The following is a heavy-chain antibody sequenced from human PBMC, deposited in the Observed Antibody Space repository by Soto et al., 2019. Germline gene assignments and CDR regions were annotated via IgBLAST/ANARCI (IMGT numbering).Heavy chain of an antibody. Sequence: QVQLVQSGAEVKKPGSSVKVSCKASGGTFSSYAISWVRQAPGQGLEWMGGIIPISGTANYAQKFQGRVTITEDKSTSTAYMELSSRRSEDTAVYYCATSQGSSTSLEIYYYYYYGMDVWGQGTMVTVSS. CDR2: IIPISGTA. CDR1: GGTFSSYA. J-gene: IGHJ6*02. D-gene: IGHD2-2*01. CDR3: ATSQGSSTSLEIYYYYYYGMDV. V-gene: IGHV1-69*06.